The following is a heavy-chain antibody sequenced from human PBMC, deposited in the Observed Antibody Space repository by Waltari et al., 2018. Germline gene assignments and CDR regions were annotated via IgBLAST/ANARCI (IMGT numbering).Heavy chain of an antibody. Sequence: EVKLEESGRGSAQPGGSLRLSCVGSGFNFIEHARHWVRQVPGKGLEWVSGITSNGRSVDYAASVKGRFTISRDNAKNSLFLQMNSLRVDDSALYYCAKDKRRFFDWLFDSWGQGTLVTVSS. CDR2: ITSNGRSV. CDR1: GFNFIEHA. D-gene: IGHD3-3*01. CDR3: AKDKRRFFDWLFDS. J-gene: IGHJ5*01. V-gene: IGHV3-9*01.